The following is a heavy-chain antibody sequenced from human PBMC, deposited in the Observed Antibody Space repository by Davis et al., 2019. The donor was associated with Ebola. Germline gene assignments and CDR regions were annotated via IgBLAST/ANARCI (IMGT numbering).Heavy chain of an antibody. D-gene: IGHD3-22*01. CDR2: IYYSGST. V-gene: IGHV4-39*01. J-gene: IGHJ5*02. CDR3: ASQYYYDSSGYYYGRFDP. CDR1: GGSISSSSYY. Sequence: SETLSLTCTVSGGSISSSSYYWGWVRQPPGKGLEWIGYIYYSGSTYYNPSLKSRVTISVDTSKNQLSLKLTSVTAADTAMYYCASQYYYDSSGYYYGRFDPWGQGTLVTVSS.